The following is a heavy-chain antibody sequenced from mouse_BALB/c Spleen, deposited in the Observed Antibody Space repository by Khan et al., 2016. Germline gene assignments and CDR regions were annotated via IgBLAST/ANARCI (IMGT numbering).Heavy chain of an antibody. CDR3: ARSTGLLDY. Sequence: QVQLQQSGAELAKPGASVKMSCKASGYTFTSYWMHWVKQRPGQGLEWIGYINPSTGYTEYNQKFKDKATLTADKSSSTAYMQLSSLTSEDSAVYYCARSTGLLDYWGQGTTLTVSS. CDR1: GYTFTSYW. CDR2: INPSTGYT. J-gene: IGHJ2*01. V-gene: IGHV1-7*01. D-gene: IGHD2-1*01.